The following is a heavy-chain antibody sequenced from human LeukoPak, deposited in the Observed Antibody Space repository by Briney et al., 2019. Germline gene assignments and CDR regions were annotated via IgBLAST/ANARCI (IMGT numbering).Heavy chain of an antibody. CDR3: AKEEVISGNHGVYFDY. D-gene: IGHD3-22*01. Sequence: GGSLRLSCPASGFTFSSYGMHWVRQAPGKGLEWVAFIRYDGNSNYYADSVKGRFTISRDNSRSTLYLQMNSLRAEDTAVYYCAKEEVISGNHGVYFDYWGQGTLVTVSS. J-gene: IGHJ4*02. V-gene: IGHV3-30*02. CDR2: IRYDGNSN. CDR1: GFTFSSYG.